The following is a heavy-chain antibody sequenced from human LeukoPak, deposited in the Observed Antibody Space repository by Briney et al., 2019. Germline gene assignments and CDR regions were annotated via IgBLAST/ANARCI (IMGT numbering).Heavy chain of an antibody. Sequence: GGSLRLSCATSGFTFSNYGMHWVRQAPGKGLEWVAFIRFDGSTKYYADSVKGRFTISRDNSKNTFYLQMNSLRAEDAAVYYCASSTYSGSHWDAFNIWGQGTMVTVSS. J-gene: IGHJ3*02. CDR1: GFTFSNYG. CDR2: IRFDGSTK. CDR3: ASSTYSGSHWDAFNI. V-gene: IGHV3-30*02. D-gene: IGHD1-26*01.